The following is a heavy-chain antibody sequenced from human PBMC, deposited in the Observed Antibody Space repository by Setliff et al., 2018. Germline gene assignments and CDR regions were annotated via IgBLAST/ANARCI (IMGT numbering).Heavy chain of an antibody. CDR1: GYTFTSYG. Sequence: ASVKVSCKASGYTFTSYGISWVRQAPGQGLEWMGWINAGNGNTKYSQKFQGRVTITRDTSASTAYMELSSLRSEDTAVYYCARVEGVPAPYYMDVWGKGTTVTVSS. V-gene: IGHV1-3*01. CDR2: INAGNGNT. CDR3: ARVEGVPAPYYMDV. J-gene: IGHJ6*03. D-gene: IGHD2-2*01.